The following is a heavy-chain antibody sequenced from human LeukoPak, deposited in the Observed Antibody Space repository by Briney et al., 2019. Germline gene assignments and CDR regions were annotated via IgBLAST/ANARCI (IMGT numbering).Heavy chain of an antibody. J-gene: IGHJ4*02. Sequence: SETLSLTCAVYGGSFSGYYWSWIRQPPGKGLEWIGEINHSGSTNYNPSLKSRVTISLDTSKNQFSLKLSSVTAADTAVYYCARGSRWELPLDYWGQGTLVTVSS. CDR1: GGSFSGYY. D-gene: IGHD1-26*01. V-gene: IGHV4-34*01. CDR3: ARGSRWELPLDY. CDR2: INHSGST.